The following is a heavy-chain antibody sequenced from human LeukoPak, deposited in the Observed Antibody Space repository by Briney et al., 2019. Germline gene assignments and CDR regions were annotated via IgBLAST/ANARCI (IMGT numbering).Heavy chain of an antibody. CDR2: IYPGDSDT. CDR1: GYSFTSYW. V-gene: IGHV5-51*01. CDR3: ARHRVFRQWLVPTDY. Sequence: GESLKISCKGSGYSFTSYWIGWVRQMPGKGLEWMGIIYPGDSDTRYSPSFQGQVTISADKSISTAYLQWSSLKASDTAMYYCARHRVFRQWLVPTDYWGQGTLVTVSS. J-gene: IGHJ4*02. D-gene: IGHD6-19*01.